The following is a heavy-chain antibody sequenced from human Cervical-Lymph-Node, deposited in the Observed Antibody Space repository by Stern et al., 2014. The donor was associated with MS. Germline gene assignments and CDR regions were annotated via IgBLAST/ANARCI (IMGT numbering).Heavy chain of an antibody. CDR1: GFTFSDYY. CDR3: AKDPMGQSTTSFDY. V-gene: IGHV3-11*06. Sequence: DQLVESGGGLVKPGGSLRLSCAASGFTFSDYYMSWVRQAPGKGLEWVSYIDSSSSYINYADSVKGRFTISRDNAKKSLYLQMNSLRVEDTAVYYCAKDPMGQSTTSFDYWGQGTLVTVSS. CDR2: IDSSSSYI. J-gene: IGHJ4*02. D-gene: IGHD3-16*01.